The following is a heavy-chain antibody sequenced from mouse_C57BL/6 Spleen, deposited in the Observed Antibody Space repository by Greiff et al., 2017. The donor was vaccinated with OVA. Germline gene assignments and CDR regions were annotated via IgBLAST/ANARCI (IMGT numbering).Heavy chain of an antibody. CDR2: IRNKANGYTT. Sequence: EVMLVESGGGLVQPGGSLSLSCAASGFTFTDYYLSWVRQPPGKALEWLGFIRNKANGYTTEYSASVKGRFTISRDNSQSSLYLQMNALRAEDSATYYCARVPDWDVNWSFDVWGTGTTVTVSS. CDR1: GFTFTDYY. J-gene: IGHJ1*03. V-gene: IGHV7-3*01. CDR3: ARVPDWDVNWSFDV. D-gene: IGHD4-1*01.